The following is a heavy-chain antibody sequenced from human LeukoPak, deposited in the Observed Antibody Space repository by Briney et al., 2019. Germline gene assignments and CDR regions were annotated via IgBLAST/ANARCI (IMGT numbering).Heavy chain of an antibody. D-gene: IGHD2-21*02. V-gene: IGHV4-39*01. CDR3: ARAAYCGGDCYLFDY. CDR2: IYYSGST. Sequence: PSETLSLTCTVSGGSINSSSYYGCWIRQPPGKGLEWIGSIYYSGSTYYNSSLKSRVTISVDTSKNQFSLKLSSLTAADTAVYYCARAAYCGGDCYLFDYWGQGTLVTVFS. CDR1: GGSINSSSYY. J-gene: IGHJ4*02.